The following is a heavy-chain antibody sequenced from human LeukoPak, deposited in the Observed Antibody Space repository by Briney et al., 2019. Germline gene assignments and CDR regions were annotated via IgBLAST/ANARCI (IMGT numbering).Heavy chain of an antibody. Sequence: SETLSLTCTVSGGSINNYYWSWIRQPAGKGLEWIGRIYTRGSTDYNPSLKSRVTMSVDTSKNQFSLKLSSVTAADTVIYHCARGRYCSADICSGGDAFDIWGQGTMVSVSS. CDR2: IYTRGST. CDR1: GGSINNYY. D-gene: IGHD2-15*01. CDR3: ARGRYCSADICSGGDAFDI. V-gene: IGHV4-4*07. J-gene: IGHJ3*02.